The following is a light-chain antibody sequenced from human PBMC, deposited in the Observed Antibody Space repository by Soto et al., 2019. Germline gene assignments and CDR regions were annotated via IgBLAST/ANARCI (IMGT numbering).Light chain of an antibody. J-gene: IGKJ5*01. Sequence: DIQMTQSPYSLSAFVGDRVTITCRASQSIASYLNWYQQKPGKAPKFLIYAASTLQSGVPSRFSGSGSGTDFTLTISSLQPEDCATYFCQQSYSTPITVGEGPRLEIK. CDR2: AAS. CDR1: QSIASY. V-gene: IGKV1-39*01. CDR3: QQSYSTPIT.